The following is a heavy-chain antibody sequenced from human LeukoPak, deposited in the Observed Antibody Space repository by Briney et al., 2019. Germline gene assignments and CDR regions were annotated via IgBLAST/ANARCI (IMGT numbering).Heavy chain of an antibody. J-gene: IGHJ6*03. CDR2: IYYSGST. CDR1: GGSISSGDYY. Sequence: SETLSLTCTVSGGSISSGDYYWSWIRQPPGKGLEWIGYIYYSGSTYYNPSLKSRVTISVDTSKNQFSLKLSSVTAADTAVYYCARDRAAGQYYYYYYYMDVWGKGTTVTVSS. D-gene: IGHD6-13*01. V-gene: IGHV4-30-4*08. CDR3: ARDRAAGQYYYYYYYMDV.